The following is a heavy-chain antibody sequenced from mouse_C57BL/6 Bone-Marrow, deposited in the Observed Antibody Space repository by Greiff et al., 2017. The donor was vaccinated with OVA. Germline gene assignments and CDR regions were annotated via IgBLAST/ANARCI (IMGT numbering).Heavy chain of an antibody. V-gene: IGHV5-6*01. Sequence: EVMLVESGGDLVKPGGSLKLSCAASGFTFSSYGMSWVRQTPDKRLEWVATISSGGSYTYYPDSVKGRFTMSRDNAKNTLYLQMSSLKSEDTAMYYCASCYGSSYPFAYWGQGTLVTVSA. J-gene: IGHJ3*01. D-gene: IGHD1-1*01. CDR1: GFTFSSYG. CDR3: ASCYGSSYPFAY. CDR2: ISSGGSYT.